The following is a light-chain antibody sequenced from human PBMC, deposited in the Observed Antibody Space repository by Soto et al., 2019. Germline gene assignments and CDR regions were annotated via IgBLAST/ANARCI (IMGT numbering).Light chain of an antibody. Sequence: EKVMTQSPATLSVSPGERATLSCRASQSVSSTVAWYQQKPGQAPRLLISGASTRATGVPARFSGSGSGTDFSLIITSLQSEDVGVYYCQQYNDWPPTFGQGTRVEIK. CDR1: QSVSST. V-gene: IGKV3-15*01. CDR2: GAS. CDR3: QQYNDWPPT. J-gene: IGKJ1*01.